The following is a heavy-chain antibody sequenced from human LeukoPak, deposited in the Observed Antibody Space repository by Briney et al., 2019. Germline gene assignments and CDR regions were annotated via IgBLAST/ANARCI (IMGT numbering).Heavy chain of an antibody. V-gene: IGHV4-4*02. Sequence: SEALSLTCAVSGGSISSSSSICWTWVRQPPGEGLEWIGEIYHNGATNYNPSLKSRVTMLLDKSKNQFFLKLNSVTAADTAVYYCARNGGNSDYDYWGQGTLVTVSA. D-gene: IGHD4-23*01. CDR3: ARNGGNSDYDY. J-gene: IGHJ4*02. CDR2: IYHNGAT. CDR1: GGSISSSSSIC.